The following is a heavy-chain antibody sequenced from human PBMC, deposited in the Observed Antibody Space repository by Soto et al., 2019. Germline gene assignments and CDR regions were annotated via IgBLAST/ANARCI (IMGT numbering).Heavy chain of an antibody. CDR2: INPNSGNT. CDR3: ARGIKYGHYSRWFDP. J-gene: IGHJ5*02. Sequence: QVQLVQSGAEVKKPGASVKVSCKASGYIFTNYDINWVRQATGQGLEYLGWINPNSGNTGYVQKFQGRVTMTRNTSINTAYMGLNSLRSEDTAVYYCARGIKYGHYSRWFDPWGQGTLVTVSS. D-gene: IGHD4-17*01. V-gene: IGHV1-8*01. CDR1: GYIFTNYD.